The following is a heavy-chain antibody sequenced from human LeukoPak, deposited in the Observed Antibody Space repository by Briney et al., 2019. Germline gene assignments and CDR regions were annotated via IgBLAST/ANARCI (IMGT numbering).Heavy chain of an antibody. D-gene: IGHD5-12*01. CDR3: AKEHSGYDLGYFDY. J-gene: IGHJ4*02. V-gene: IGHV3-33*06. CDR1: GFTFSSYG. CDR2: IWYDGSNK. Sequence: PGGSLRLSCAASGFTFSSYGMHWVRQAPGKGLEWVAVIWYDGSNKYYADSVKGRFTISRDNSKNTLHLQMNSLRAEDTAVYYCAKEHSGYDLGYFDYWGQGTLVTVSS.